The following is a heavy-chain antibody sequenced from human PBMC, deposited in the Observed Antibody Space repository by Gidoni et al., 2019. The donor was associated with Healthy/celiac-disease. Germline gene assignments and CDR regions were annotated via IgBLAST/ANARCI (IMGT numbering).Heavy chain of an antibody. D-gene: IGHD2-15*01. V-gene: IGHV1-69*09. CDR2: IIPILVIA. CDR1: GGTFSSYA. J-gene: IGHJ6*02. CDR3: ARDAQWSWDYYYGMDV. Sequence: QVQLVQSGAEVTTPRSSVKVSCKASGGTFSSYAISWVRQAPGHGLEWMGRIIPILVIANYALKFQGRVTITADNSTSTAYMELSSLRSEDTAVYYCARDAQWSWDYYYGMDVWGQGTTVTVSS.